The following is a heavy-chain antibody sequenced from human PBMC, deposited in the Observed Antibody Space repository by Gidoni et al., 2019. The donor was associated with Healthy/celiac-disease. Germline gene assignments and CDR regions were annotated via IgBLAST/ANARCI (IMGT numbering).Heavy chain of an antibody. J-gene: IGHJ4*02. CDR3: ARVGFRGSGNY. CDR1: GFPFSSYS. V-gene: IGHV3-21*01. D-gene: IGHD6-19*01. CDR2: ISSSSSYI. Sequence: EVQLVESGGGLVKPGGSLRLSCPASGFPFSSYSMNWVRQAPGKGLWWVSSISSSSSYIYYADSVKGRFTIYRDNAKNSLYLQMNSLRAEDTAVYYCARVGFRGSGNYWGQGTLVTVSS.